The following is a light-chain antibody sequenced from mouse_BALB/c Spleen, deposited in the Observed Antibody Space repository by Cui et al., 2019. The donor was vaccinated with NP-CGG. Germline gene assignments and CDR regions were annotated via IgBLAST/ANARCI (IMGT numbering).Light chain of an antibody. V-gene: IGLV1*01. CDR1: TGTVTTSNY. CDR3: ALWYSNHWV. Sequence: QAVVTQESEITTSHGATVTLTCRSNTGTVTTSNYANWVQEKPDHLFTGLIVGTNNRAPGVPARFSGSLIGDKAALTITGAQIEDEAIYFCALWYSNHWVFGGGTKLTVL. J-gene: IGLJ1*01. CDR2: GTN.